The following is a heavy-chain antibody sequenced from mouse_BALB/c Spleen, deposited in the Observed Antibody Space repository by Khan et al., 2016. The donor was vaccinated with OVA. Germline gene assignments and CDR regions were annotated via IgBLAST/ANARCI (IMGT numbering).Heavy chain of an antibody. CDR2: ITYSGFP. CDR3: ARGRAY. CDR1: GYSITSDYA. Sequence: EVQLVESGPGLVKPSQSLSLTCTVTGYSITSDYAWNWIRQFPGNRLEWMAYITYSGFPSYNPSLKSQISITRDTSKNQFFLQLNSVTTEDTATCYCARGRAYWGQGTLVTVSP. V-gene: IGHV3-2*02. J-gene: IGHJ3*01.